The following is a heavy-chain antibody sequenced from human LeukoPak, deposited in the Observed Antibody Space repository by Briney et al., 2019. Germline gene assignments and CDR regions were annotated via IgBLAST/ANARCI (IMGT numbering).Heavy chain of an antibody. CDR3: ARRYWNYSDVFDY. V-gene: IGHV4-34*01. J-gene: IGHJ4*02. D-gene: IGHD1-7*01. CDR2: INHSGST. CDR1: GGSFSGYY. Sequence: PSETLSLTCAVYGGSFSGYYWSWIRQPPGKGLEWIGEINHSGSTNYNPSLKSRVTISVDTSKNQFSLKLSSVTAADTAVYYCARRYWNYSDVFDYWGQGTLVTVSS.